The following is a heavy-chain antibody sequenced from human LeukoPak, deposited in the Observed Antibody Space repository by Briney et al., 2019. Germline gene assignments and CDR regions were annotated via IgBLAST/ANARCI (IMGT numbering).Heavy chain of an antibody. V-gene: IGHV4-38-2*01. CDR2: IYHSGST. CDR1: GYSISSGYY. D-gene: IGHD3-22*01. Sequence: PSETLSLTCAVSGYSISSGYYWGWIRQPPGKGLEWIGSIYHSGSTYYNPSLKSRVTISVDTSKNQFSLKLSSVTAADTAVYYCARGRKDRGITMIVVVTKARGASDIWGQGTMVTVSS. CDR3: ARGRKDRGITMIVVVTKARGASDI. J-gene: IGHJ3*02.